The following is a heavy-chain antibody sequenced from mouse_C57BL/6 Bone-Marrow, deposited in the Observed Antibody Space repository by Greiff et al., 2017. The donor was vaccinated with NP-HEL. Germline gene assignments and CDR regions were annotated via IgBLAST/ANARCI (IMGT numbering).Heavy chain of an antibody. CDR3: AREDYYKDY. CDR1: GYTFTSYW. Sequence: VKLMESGAELVKPGASVKLSCKASGYTFTSYWMHWVKQRPGQGLEWIGMIHPNSGSTNYNEKFKSKATLTVDKSSSTAYMQLSSLTSEDSAVYYCAREDYYKDYWGQGTTLTVSS. D-gene: IGHD2-12*01. J-gene: IGHJ2*01. V-gene: IGHV1-64*01. CDR2: IHPNSGST.